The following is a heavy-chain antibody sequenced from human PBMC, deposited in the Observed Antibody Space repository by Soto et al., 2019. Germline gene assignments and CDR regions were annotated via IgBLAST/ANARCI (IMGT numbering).Heavy chain of an antibody. Sequence: QVQLVESGGGVVQPGRSLRLSCAASGFTFSSYGMHWVRQAPGKGLEWVAVISYDGSNKYYADSVKGRFTISRDNSKNTLYLQMNSLRAEDTAVYYCAKDPNSSGWYPIFGYWGQGTLVTVSS. CDR1: GFTFSSYG. CDR3: AKDPNSSGWYPIFGY. V-gene: IGHV3-30*18. D-gene: IGHD6-19*01. J-gene: IGHJ4*02. CDR2: ISYDGSNK.